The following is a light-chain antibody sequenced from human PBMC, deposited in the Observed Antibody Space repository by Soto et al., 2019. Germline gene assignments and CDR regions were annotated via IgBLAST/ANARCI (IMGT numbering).Light chain of an antibody. CDR1: SSQIGEYY. J-gene: IGLJ1*01. CDR2: END. Sequence: QSVLTQPPSVSAAPGQKVPMAFSGSSSQIGEYYVSWHQQLPGTAPKLLIYENDKRPSGIPDRFSGSKSGTSATLDITGLQTGDEADYYCGTWDSSLTTFVFGTGTKVTVL. CDR3: GTWDSSLTTFV. V-gene: IGLV1-51*02.